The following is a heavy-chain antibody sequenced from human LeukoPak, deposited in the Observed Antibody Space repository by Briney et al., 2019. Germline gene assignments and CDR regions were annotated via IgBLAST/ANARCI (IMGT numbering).Heavy chain of an antibody. V-gene: IGHV1-18*01. J-gene: IGHJ5*02. Sequence: GASVKVSCKASGCTFTSYGISWVRQAPGQGLEWMGWISAYNGNTKYAQDFQGRVTMTTDTSTSTAYMELRSLRSDDTAVYHCARDNHRSSWSWFDPWGQGTLVTVSS. CDR2: ISAYNGNT. D-gene: IGHD6-13*01. CDR3: ARDNHRSSWSWFDP. CDR1: GCTFTSYG.